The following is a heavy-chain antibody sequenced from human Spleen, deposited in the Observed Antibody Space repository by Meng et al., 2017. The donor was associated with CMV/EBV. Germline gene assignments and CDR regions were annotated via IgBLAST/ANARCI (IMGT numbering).Heavy chain of an antibody. J-gene: IGHJ4*02. CDR3: ARHVYYRFDY. V-gene: IGHV3-7*01. CDR2: IKQDGNEK. Sequence: GESLKISCAASGFTFTNYWITWVRQAPGKGLEWVANIKQDGNEKHYVDSVRGRFTISRDNAKNSVFLQMNSLRPDDTAVYFCARHVYYRFDYWGQGTLVTVSS. D-gene: IGHD1-26*01. CDR1: GFTFTNYW.